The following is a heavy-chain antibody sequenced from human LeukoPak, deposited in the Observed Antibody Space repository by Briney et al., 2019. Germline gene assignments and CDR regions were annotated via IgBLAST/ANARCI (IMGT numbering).Heavy chain of an antibody. V-gene: IGHV4-39*01. CDR2: VYYSGTT. Sequence: SETLSLTLTGSGCSVTTNSYDWDWVRQAPGKGLGWSGCVYYSGTTYYNQSLESRVSISVDTSKNQFYLTLSSVTAADTAVYYCATHFRREVLIGSAFDIWGQGTMVTVSS. J-gene: IGHJ3*02. CDR1: GCSVTTNSYD. D-gene: IGHD1-26*01. CDR3: ATHFRREVLIGSAFDI.